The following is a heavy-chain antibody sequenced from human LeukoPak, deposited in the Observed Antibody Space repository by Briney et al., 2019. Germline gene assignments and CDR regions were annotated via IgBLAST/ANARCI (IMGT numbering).Heavy chain of an antibody. Sequence: PGGSLRLSCAASGFTFSSYAMSWVRQAPGKGLEWVSAISDSGGSTYYADSVKGRFTISRDNSKNTLYLQMNGLRAEDTAVYYCAKDNRITIFGVVMGPHFDYWGQGTLVTVSS. CDR3: AKDNRITIFGVVMGPHFDY. CDR2: ISDSGGST. J-gene: IGHJ4*02. D-gene: IGHD3-3*01. V-gene: IGHV3-23*01. CDR1: GFTFSSYA.